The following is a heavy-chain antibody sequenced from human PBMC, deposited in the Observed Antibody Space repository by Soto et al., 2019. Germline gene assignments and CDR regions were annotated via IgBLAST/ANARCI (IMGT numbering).Heavy chain of an antibody. V-gene: IGHV3-11*01. CDR2: ISSSGSTI. CDR3: AGQQPYYYDSSGYYRVYYFDY. D-gene: IGHD3-22*01. CDR1: GFTFSDYY. J-gene: IGHJ4*02. Sequence: PGGSLRLSCAASGFTFSDYYMSWIRQAPGKGLEWVSYISSSGSTIYYADSVKGRFTISRDNAKNSLYLQMNSLGAEDTAVYYCAGQQPYYYDSSGYYRVYYFDYWGQGTLVTVSS.